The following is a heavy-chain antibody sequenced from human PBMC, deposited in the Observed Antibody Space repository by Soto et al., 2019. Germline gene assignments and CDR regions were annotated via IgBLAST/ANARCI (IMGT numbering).Heavy chain of an antibody. CDR1: VCTLRSCT. J-gene: IGHJ6*01. CDR3: ARHVPAAGYYYGIDV. Sequence: LVTVSRKASVCTLRSCTIGGMPQAPRKGLEWMGRMIPIFGTANYAQKFQGRVTITADESTSTAYMELSSLRSEDTAVYYCARHVPAAGYYYGIDVWGQGTTVHVSS. D-gene: IGHD2-2*01. CDR2: MIPIFGTA. V-gene: IGHV1-69*13.